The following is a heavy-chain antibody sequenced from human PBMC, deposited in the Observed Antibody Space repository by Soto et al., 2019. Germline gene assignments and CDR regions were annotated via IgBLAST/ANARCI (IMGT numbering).Heavy chain of an antibody. J-gene: IGHJ4*02. CDR1: GFTFSSYS. D-gene: IGHD2-8*01. Sequence: GSLRLSCAASGFTFSSYSMNWVRQAPGKGLEWVSYISSSSSTIYYADSVKGRFTISRDNAKNSLYLQMNSLRDEDTAVYYCARGACTNGVCYSRSYWGQGTLVTVSS. CDR3: ARGACTNGVCYSRSY. CDR2: ISSSSSTI. V-gene: IGHV3-48*02.